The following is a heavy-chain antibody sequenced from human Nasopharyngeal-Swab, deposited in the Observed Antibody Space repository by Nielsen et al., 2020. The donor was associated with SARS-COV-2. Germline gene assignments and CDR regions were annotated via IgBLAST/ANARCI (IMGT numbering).Heavy chain of an antibody. Sequence: GGSLRLSCAASGFTVSSNYMSWVRQAPGKGLEWVSVIYSGGSTYYADSVKGRFTISRDNSKNTLYLQTNSLRAEDTAVYYCARADTAMGDYYYYGMDVWGQGTTVTVSS. D-gene: IGHD5-18*01. CDR3: ARADTAMGDYYYYGMDV. V-gene: IGHV3-53*01. J-gene: IGHJ6*02. CDR1: GFTVSSNY. CDR2: IYSGGST.